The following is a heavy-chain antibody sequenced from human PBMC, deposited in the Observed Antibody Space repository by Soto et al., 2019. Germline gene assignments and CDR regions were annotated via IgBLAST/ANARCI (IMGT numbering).Heavy chain of an antibody. J-gene: IGHJ6*02. CDR2: IIPVFGPA. CDR3: ILDCNSMSGYGYPGVDV. CDR1: GGTFSSFL. V-gene: IGHV1-69*01. D-gene: IGHD2-2*01. Sequence: QVQLVQSGAEVKTPGSSVKVSCKASGGTFSSFLMGWVRQAPGQGLAWMGGIIPVFGPATYAQKFQGRVTNTADDSTSTVDIELSGLNSDAAAVYYCILDCNSMSGYGYPGVDVWGQGQKVTVSS.